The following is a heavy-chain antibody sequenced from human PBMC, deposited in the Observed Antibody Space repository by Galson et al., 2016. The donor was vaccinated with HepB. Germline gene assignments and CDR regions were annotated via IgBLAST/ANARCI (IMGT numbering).Heavy chain of an antibody. V-gene: IGHV3-74*01. CDR3: VRDHSVVPTTAYNWFDP. CDR2: INSDGTIS. D-gene: IGHD4-23*01. Sequence: SLRLSCAASGFAFSSHWMHWVRHDLGKGLVWVSRINSDGTISNYADSVKGRFTISRDNAKNTLYLQMNSLRVEDTAVYFCVRDHSVVPTTAYNWFDPWGRGTLVTVSS. CDR1: GFAFSSHW. J-gene: IGHJ5*02.